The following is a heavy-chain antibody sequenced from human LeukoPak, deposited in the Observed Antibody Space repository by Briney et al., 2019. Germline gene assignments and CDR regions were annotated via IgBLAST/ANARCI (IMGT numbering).Heavy chain of an antibody. D-gene: IGHD3-22*01. Sequence: GRSLRLSCAASGFTFSSYGMHWVRQAPGKGLEWVAVISYDGSNKYYADSVKGRFTISRDNSKNTLYLQMNSLRAEDTAVHYCAKNGYYYDSSGYYYNDYWGQGTLVTVSS. J-gene: IGHJ4*02. CDR1: GFTFSSYG. CDR3: AKNGYYYDSSGYYYNDY. CDR2: ISYDGSNK. V-gene: IGHV3-30*18.